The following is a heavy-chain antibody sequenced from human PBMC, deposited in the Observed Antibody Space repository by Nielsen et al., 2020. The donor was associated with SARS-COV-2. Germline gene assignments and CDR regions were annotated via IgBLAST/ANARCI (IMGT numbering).Heavy chain of an antibody. CDR2: ISYEGSKQ. D-gene: IGHD6-19*01. J-gene: IGHJ4*02. CDR1: GFSFNNYG. V-gene: IGHV3-30*03. Sequence: GEPLKISCAASGFSFNNYGMHWVRQTPGKGLEWVAYISYEGSKQYYADSVKGRFTISRDFSKSTLYLQMNSLRAEDTAVYYCARDSSGWYYFDYWGQGTLVTVSS. CDR3: ARDSSGWYYFDY.